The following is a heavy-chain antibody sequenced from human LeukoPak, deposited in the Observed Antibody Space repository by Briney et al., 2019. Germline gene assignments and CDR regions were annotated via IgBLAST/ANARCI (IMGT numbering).Heavy chain of an antibody. CDR1: GYXFTAYW. CDR2: IHPGDSDT. V-gene: IGHV5-51*01. Sequence: GESLKISCHGSGYXFTAYWICWVRQMPGKGLEWVGIIHPGDSDTRYSPSFQGQVTISADKSITTAYLQWSSLKASDTAMYYCGRHQHSGSYGAFDIWGQGTMVTVSS. D-gene: IGHD1-26*01. CDR3: GRHQHSGSYGAFDI. J-gene: IGHJ3*02.